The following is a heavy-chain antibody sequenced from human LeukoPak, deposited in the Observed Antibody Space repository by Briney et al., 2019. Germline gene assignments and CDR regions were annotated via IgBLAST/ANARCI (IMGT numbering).Heavy chain of an antibody. Sequence: SETLSLTCTVSGRSLCSYYGSWIRQPAGRGLEWVGRIYTSGSTNYNPSLKSRVTLSETTSTNQFSLKLSSVTAADTAVYYCARYEHLPAAGIYYWGQGTLVTVSS. D-gene: IGHD6-13*01. CDR2: IYTSGST. J-gene: IGHJ4*02. CDR1: GRSLCSYY. CDR3: ARYEHLPAAGIYY. V-gene: IGHV4-4*07.